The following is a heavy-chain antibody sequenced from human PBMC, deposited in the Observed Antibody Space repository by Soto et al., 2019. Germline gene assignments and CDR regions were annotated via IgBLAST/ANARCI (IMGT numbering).Heavy chain of an antibody. V-gene: IGHV3-23*01. Sequence: GGSLRLSCAASGFTFSSYAMSWVRQAPGKGLEWVSAISGSGGSTYYADSVKGRFTISRDNSKNTLYLQMNSLRAEDTSVYYCAMQFSGYDFDYWGQGTLVTVSS. CDR2: ISGSGGST. D-gene: IGHD5-12*01. CDR1: GFTFSSYA. CDR3: AMQFSGYDFDY. J-gene: IGHJ4*02.